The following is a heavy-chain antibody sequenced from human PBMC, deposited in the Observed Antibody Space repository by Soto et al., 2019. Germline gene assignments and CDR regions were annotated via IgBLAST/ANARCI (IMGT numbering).Heavy chain of an antibody. Sequence: QVQLVQSGAEVKKPGSSVKVSCKASGGTFSSYAISWVRQAPGQGLEWMGGIIPIFGTANYAQKFQGRVTITADESTSTDYMERSSLRSEDTAVYYCASGRQYYDSSAHYFDYWGQGTLVTVSS. D-gene: IGHD3-22*01. V-gene: IGHV1-69*01. CDR2: IIPIFGTA. CDR1: GGTFSSYA. CDR3: ASGRQYYDSSAHYFDY. J-gene: IGHJ4*02.